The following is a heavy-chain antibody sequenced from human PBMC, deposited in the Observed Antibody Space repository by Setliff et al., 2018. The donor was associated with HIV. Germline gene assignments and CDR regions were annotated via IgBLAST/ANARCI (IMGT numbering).Heavy chain of an antibody. J-gene: IGHJ4*02. D-gene: IGHD2-2*02. V-gene: IGHV3-23*01. CDR3: VKGLLLYTN. Sequence: GGSLRLSCAASGFTFSSYAMSWVRQAPGKGLEWVSAISGSGGSTYYADSVKGRFTISRDNSKNTVYLQMNSLSAEDTAVYYCVKGLLLYTNWGQGTLVTVSS. CDR1: GFTFSSYA. CDR2: ISGSGGST.